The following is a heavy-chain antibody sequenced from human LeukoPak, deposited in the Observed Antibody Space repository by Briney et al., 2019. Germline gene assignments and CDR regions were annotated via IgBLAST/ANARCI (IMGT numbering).Heavy chain of an antibody. CDR2: INPNSGGT. CDR3: ARDMSDSGYDQNDY. J-gene: IGHJ4*02. D-gene: IGHD5-12*01. CDR1: GYTFTGYY. V-gene: IGHV1-2*03. Sequence: LVASVKVSCTASGYTFTGYYMHWVRQAPGQGLEWMGWINPNSGGTNYAQKFQGRVTMTRDTSISTAYMELSRLRSDDTAVYYCARDMSDSGYDQNDYWGQGTLVTVSS.